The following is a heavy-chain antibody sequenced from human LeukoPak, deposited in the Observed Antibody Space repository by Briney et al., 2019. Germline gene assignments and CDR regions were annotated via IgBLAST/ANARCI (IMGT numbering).Heavy chain of an antibody. Sequence: GGSLRLSCAASGFTFSSYAMHWVRQAPGKGLEWVAFIRYDGSNKYYADSVKGRFTISRDNSKNTLYLQMNSLRAEDTAVYYCAKDDLIVVVPAIGDYWGQGTLVTVSS. CDR1: GFTFSSYA. D-gene: IGHD2-2*01. J-gene: IGHJ4*02. V-gene: IGHV3-30*02. CDR2: IRYDGSNK. CDR3: AKDDLIVVVPAIGDY.